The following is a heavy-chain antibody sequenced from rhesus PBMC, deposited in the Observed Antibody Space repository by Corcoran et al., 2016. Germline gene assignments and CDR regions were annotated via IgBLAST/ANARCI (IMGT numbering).Heavy chain of an antibody. D-gene: IGHD2-15*01. CDR1: GFTFSDYY. J-gene: IGHJ4*01. CDR2: IRSKAYGGTA. Sequence: EVQLVESGGGLVQPGGSLRLSCAASGFTFSDYYMYWVRQAPGKGLECVGFIRSKAYGGTAAYAASVKGRFTISRDDSKSIAYLQMSSLKTEDTAVYYCTKDQYSFDYWGQGVLVTVSS. V-gene: IGHV3-184*01. CDR3: TKDQYSFDY.